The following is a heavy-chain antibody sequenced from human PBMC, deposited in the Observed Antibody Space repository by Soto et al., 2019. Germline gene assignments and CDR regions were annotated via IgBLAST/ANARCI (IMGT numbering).Heavy chain of an antibody. J-gene: IGHJ3*02. D-gene: IGHD3-3*01. Sequence: QLHLVQSGAVVKKPGASVTVSCSASGYPVTAYYMHWVRQAPGRGLEWMGGINRATGAAKYTQTVQGRVTMTRDTSTGKVFMELSGLTSADTAVFYCARGGGVGVAGSAAFDMWGQGTLVTVSS. CDR1: GYPVTAYY. CDR3: ARGGGVGVAGSAAFDM. V-gene: IGHV1-2*02. CDR2: INRATGAA.